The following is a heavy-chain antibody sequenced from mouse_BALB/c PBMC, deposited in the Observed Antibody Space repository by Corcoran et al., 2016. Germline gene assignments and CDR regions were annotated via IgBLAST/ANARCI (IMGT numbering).Heavy chain of an antibody. CDR1: GFNIKDTY. V-gene: IGHV14-3*02. J-gene: IGHJ1*01. CDR2: IDPANGNT. Sequence: EVQLQQSGAELVKPGASVTLSCTASGFNIKDTYMHWVKQRSEQGLEWIGRIDPANGNTKYDPKFQGKATITADTSSNTAYLQLSSLTSEDTAVYYCARWDWYFDVWGAGTTVTVSS. CDR3: ARWDWYFDV.